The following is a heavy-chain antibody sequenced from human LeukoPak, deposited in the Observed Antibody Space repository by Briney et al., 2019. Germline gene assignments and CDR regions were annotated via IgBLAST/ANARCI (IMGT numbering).Heavy chain of an antibody. D-gene: IGHD3/OR15-3a*01. CDR1: GFAFSTYA. Sequence: PGGSLRLSCAAPGFAFSTYAMSWVRQVPGKGLEWVSAISRNGAGTYYAASVKGRFAISRDDSKNTLYLEMDSLRADDTAVYYCAKGDGLDGKFDYWGQGTLVTVSS. V-gene: IGHV3-23*01. CDR3: AKGDGLDGKFDY. CDR2: ISRNGAGT. J-gene: IGHJ4*02.